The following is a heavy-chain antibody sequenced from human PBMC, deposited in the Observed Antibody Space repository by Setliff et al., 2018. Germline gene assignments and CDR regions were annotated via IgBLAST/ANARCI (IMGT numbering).Heavy chain of an antibody. V-gene: IGHV1-69*02. D-gene: IGHD3-22*01. CDR1: GGTLNSYS. Sequence: SVKVSCKASGGTLNSYSFSWVRQAPGQGLEWMGRIIPVLDITRYSQKFQGRVTITADKSTGIIYMELTSLRSDDTAVYYCARHPPPPNYFDIGALDSWGQGTLVT. J-gene: IGHJ4*02. CDR2: IIPVLDIT. CDR3: ARHPPPPNYFDIGALDS.